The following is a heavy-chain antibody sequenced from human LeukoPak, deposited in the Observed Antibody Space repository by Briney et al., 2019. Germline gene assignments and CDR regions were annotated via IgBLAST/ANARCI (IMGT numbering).Heavy chain of an antibody. J-gene: IGHJ5*02. V-gene: IGHV3-9*01. Sequence: PGRSLRLSCAASGFTFDYYAMHWVRQAPGKGLEWVSGITWNSDSTGYGDSVKGRFTISRDNAKNSLYLEMNSLRAEDTAFYYFAKGLYYDILTGNWFDPWGQETLVTVSS. CDR2: ITWNSDST. CDR1: GFTFDYYA. CDR3: AKGLYYDILTGNWFDP. D-gene: IGHD3-9*01.